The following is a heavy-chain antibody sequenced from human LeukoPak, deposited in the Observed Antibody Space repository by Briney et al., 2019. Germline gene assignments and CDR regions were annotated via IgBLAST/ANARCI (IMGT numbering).Heavy chain of an antibody. Sequence: GGSLRLSCAASGFTFDDYAMHWVRQAPGKGLEWVSGISWNSGSIGYADSVKGRFTISRDNAKNSLYLQMNSLRAEDTAVYYCARAHYDFWSGHFDYWGQGTLVTVSS. CDR3: ARAHYDFWSGHFDY. V-gene: IGHV3-9*01. D-gene: IGHD3-3*01. CDR1: GFTFDDYA. J-gene: IGHJ4*02. CDR2: ISWNSGSI.